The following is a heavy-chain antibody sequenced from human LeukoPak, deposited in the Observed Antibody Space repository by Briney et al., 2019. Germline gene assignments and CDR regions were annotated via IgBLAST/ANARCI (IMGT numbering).Heavy chain of an antibody. D-gene: IGHD3-22*01. CDR1: GGSISSYY. Sequence: SETLSLTCTVSGGSISSYYWSWIRQPAGKGLEWIGRIYTSGSTNYNPSLKSRVTMSVDTSKNQFSLKLSSVTAADTAVYYCAKDFLPYYYDSSVPATYWGQGTLVTVSS. CDR3: AKDFLPYYYDSSVPATY. J-gene: IGHJ4*02. CDR2: IYTSGST. V-gene: IGHV4-4*07.